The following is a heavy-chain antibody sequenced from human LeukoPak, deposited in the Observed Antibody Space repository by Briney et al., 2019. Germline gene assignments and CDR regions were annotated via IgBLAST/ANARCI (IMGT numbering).Heavy chain of an antibody. CDR1: GGSISSYY. D-gene: IGHD3-22*01. Sequence: SETLSLTCTVSGGSISSYYWSWIRQPPGKGLEWIGYIYYSGSTNYNPSLKSRVTISVDTSKNQFSLKLSSVPAADTAVYYCARHTYDSSGYYPAEFDYWGQGTLVTVSS. CDR2: IYYSGST. CDR3: ARHTYDSSGYYPAEFDY. J-gene: IGHJ4*02. V-gene: IGHV4-59*08.